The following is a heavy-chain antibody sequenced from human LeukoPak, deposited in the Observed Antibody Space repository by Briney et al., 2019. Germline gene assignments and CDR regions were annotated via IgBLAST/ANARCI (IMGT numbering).Heavy chain of an antibody. Sequence: GGSLRLSCAASGFTFSTYSMNWVRQAPGKGLEWVSSISSSSSYIYYADSVKGRFTISRDNSKNTLYLQMNSLRAEDTAVYYCAKSHDILTPSDYWGQGTLVTVSS. V-gene: IGHV3-21*04. D-gene: IGHD3-9*01. CDR1: GFTFSTYS. J-gene: IGHJ4*02. CDR3: AKSHDILTPSDY. CDR2: ISSSSSYI.